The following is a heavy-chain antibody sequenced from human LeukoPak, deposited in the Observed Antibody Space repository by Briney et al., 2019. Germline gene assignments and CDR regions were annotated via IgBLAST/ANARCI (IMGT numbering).Heavy chain of an antibody. CDR1: GFTFSSYA. D-gene: IGHD3/OR15-3a*01. CDR2: ISSNGGST. V-gene: IGHV3-64*01. CDR3: ARGRDWNYDYYYMDV. J-gene: IGHJ6*03. Sequence: GSLRISCAASGFTFSSYAMHWVRQASGEGLEYVSAISSNGGSTYYANSVKGRFTISRDNSKNTLYLQMGSLRAEDMAVYYCARGRDWNYDYYYMDVWGKGTTVTVSS.